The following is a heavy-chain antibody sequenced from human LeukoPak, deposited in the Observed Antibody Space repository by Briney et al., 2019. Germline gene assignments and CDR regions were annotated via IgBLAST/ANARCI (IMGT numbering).Heavy chain of an antibody. Sequence: PSETLSLTCAVYGGSFSGYYWSWIRQPPGKGLEWIGEINHSGSTNYNPSLKSRVTISVDTSKNQFSLKLSSVTAADTAVYYCARDLARFGSGSYPDDAFDIWGQGTMVTVSS. V-gene: IGHV4-34*01. D-gene: IGHD3-10*01. CDR2: INHSGST. CDR3: ARDLARFGSGSYPDDAFDI. CDR1: GGSFSGYY. J-gene: IGHJ3*02.